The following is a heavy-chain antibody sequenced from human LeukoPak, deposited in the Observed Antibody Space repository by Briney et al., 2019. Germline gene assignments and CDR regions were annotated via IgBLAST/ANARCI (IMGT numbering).Heavy chain of an antibody. D-gene: IGHD4-17*01. CDR1: GFTFSGFA. CDR2: IYSGGST. J-gene: IGHJ3*02. V-gene: IGHV3-66*01. CDR3: ARDRGGDDYGDYEWVDAFDI. Sequence: PGGSLRLSCVASGFTFSGFAMIWVRQAPGKGLQWVSVIYSGGSTYYADSVKGRFTISRDNSKNTLYLQMNSLRAEDTAVYYCARDRGGDDYGDYEWVDAFDIWGQGTMVTVSS.